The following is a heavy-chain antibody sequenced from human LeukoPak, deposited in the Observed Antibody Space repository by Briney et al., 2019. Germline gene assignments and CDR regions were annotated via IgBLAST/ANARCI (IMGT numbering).Heavy chain of an antibody. CDR3: ASGDNEHDY. J-gene: IGHJ4*02. V-gene: IGHV1-69*13. D-gene: IGHD7-27*01. CDR2: IIPIFGTA. Sequence: SVKVSCKASGCTFSRYAISWVRQAPGQGLEWMGGIIPIFGTANYAQKLQGRVTITADESTVTAYMELSGLRSDDTTEYYGASGDNEHDYWGQGTLVTVSS. CDR1: GCTFSRYA.